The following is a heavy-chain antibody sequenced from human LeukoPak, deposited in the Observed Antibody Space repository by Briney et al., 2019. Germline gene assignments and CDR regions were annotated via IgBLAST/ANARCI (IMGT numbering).Heavy chain of an antibody. J-gene: IGHJ6*02. Sequence: ASVNVSCKASGYTFTSYDINWVRQATGQGLEWMGWMNPNSGNTGYAQKFQGRVTMTRNTSISTAYMELSSQRSEDTAVYYCARSAGHSGIAYGMDVWGQGTTVTVSS. D-gene: IGHD1-26*01. CDR2: MNPNSGNT. CDR3: ARSAGHSGIAYGMDV. V-gene: IGHV1-8*01. CDR1: GYTFTSYD.